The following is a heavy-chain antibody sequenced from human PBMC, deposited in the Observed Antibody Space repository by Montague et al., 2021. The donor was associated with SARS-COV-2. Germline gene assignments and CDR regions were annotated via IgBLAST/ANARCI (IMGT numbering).Heavy chain of an antibody. Sequence: SETLSLTCTVSGYSISSGYYWGWIRQPPGKVLEWIGSIYHNGSTYYNPSLKSRVTISVDTSKNQFSLKLSSVTAADTAVYYCARDCYDYGSGSYQRWFDPWGQGTLVTVSS. CDR1: GYSISSGYY. CDR3: ARDCYDYGSGSYQRWFDP. J-gene: IGHJ5*02. D-gene: IGHD3-10*01. CDR2: IYHNGST. V-gene: IGHV4-38-2*02.